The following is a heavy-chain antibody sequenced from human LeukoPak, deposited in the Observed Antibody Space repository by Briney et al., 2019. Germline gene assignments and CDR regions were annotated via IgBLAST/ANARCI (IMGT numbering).Heavy chain of an antibody. CDR1: GDSISGYY. CDR2: IYTTGST. D-gene: IGHD1-26*01. Sequence: PSETLSLTCTVSGDSISGYYWSWIRQPPGKGLEWIGFIYTTGSTNYNPSLKSRVTISVDTSRNQFSLKLTSVTAADTAVYYCARWGLSGDYSYLDYWGQGTLVTVSS. V-gene: IGHV4-4*09. CDR3: ARWGLSGDYSYLDY. J-gene: IGHJ4*02.